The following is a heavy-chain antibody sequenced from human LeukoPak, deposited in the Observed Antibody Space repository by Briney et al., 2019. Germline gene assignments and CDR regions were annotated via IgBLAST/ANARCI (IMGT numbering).Heavy chain of an antibody. Sequence: ASVKVSCKASGYTFSGYYIHWVRQAPGHGLEWMGWINPNSGGTNYAQKFQGRVTLTRDTSINTAYMELSRLRSDDTAMYYCARRGGKNYGDYLLYYYYMDVWGKGTTVTVSS. CDR2: INPNSGGT. CDR3: ARRGGKNYGDYLLYYYYMDV. V-gene: IGHV1-2*02. CDR1: GYTFSGYY. J-gene: IGHJ6*03. D-gene: IGHD4-17*01.